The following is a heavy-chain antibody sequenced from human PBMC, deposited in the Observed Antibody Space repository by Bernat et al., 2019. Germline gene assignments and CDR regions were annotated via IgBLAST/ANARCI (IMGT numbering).Heavy chain of an antibody. Sequence: EVQLVDSGGGLVQPGGSLRLSCAASGFTFSSYSMNWVRQAPGKGLEWVSYISSSSTTIYYADSVKGRFTISRDNAKNSLFLQMNSLRDEDTAVYYCARALHCSSTSCYLAFDIWGQGKMVTVSS. CDR1: GFTFSSYS. D-gene: IGHD2-2*01. CDR3: ARALHCSSTSCYLAFDI. CDR2: ISSSSTTI. J-gene: IGHJ3*02. V-gene: IGHV3-48*02.